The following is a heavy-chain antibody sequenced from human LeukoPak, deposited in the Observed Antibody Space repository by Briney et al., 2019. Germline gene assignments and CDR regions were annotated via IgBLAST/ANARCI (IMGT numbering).Heavy chain of an antibody. CDR1: GYSFTSYW. V-gene: IGHV5-51*01. Sequence: GGSLKISCKGSGYSFTSYWIGWVRQMPGKGLEWMGIIYPGDSDTRYSPSFQGQVTISADKSISTAYLQWSSLKASDTAMYYCARQVKTYSSSRRAPFDYWGQGTLVTVSS. D-gene: IGHD6-13*01. J-gene: IGHJ4*02. CDR2: IYPGDSDT. CDR3: ARQVKTYSSSRRAPFDY.